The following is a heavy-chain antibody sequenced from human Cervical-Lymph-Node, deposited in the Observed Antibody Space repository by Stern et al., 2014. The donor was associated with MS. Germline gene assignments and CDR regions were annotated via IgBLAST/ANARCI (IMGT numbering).Heavy chain of an antibody. J-gene: IGHJ4*02. V-gene: IGHV3-30*18. D-gene: IGHD3-9*01. CDR1: GFMFRSFA. CDR2: ISYDGSTK. Sequence: VQLVESGGGVVPPGRSLRLSCAASGFMFRSFAMHWVRHSPGKGLEWVAGISYDGSTKYYGDSVKGRFTISRDNSKNTMYLQMNSLRPEDTALYYCAKDASTNYFRFFFDGWGQGALVTVSS. CDR3: AKDASTNYFRFFFDG.